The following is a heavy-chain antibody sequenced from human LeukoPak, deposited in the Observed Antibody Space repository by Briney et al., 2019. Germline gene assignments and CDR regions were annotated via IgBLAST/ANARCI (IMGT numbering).Heavy chain of an antibody. V-gene: IGHV1-8*02. J-gene: IGHJ4*02. CDR3: ARDLVAAAGTDY. D-gene: IGHD6-13*01. Sequence: GASVKVSCKASGYTFTSYDINWVRQATGQGLEWMGWMNPNSGNTGYAQKLQGRVTMTTDTSTSTAYMELRSLRSDDTAVYYCARDLVAAAGTDYWGQGTLVTVSS. CDR1: GYTFTSYD. CDR2: MNPNSGNT.